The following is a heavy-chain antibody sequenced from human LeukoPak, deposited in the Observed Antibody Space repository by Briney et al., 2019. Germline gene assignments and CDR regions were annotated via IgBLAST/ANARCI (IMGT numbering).Heavy chain of an antibody. V-gene: IGHV3-21*01. CDR3: ARDQGIAAPNHPYYGMDV. CDR1: GFTFSSYS. D-gene: IGHD6-13*01. J-gene: IGHJ6*02. CDR2: ISSSSSYI. Sequence: GGSLRLSCAASGFTFSSYSMNWVRQAPGKGLEWVSSISSSSSYIYYADSVKGRFTISRDNVKNSLYLQMNSLRAEDTAVYYCARDQGIAAPNHPYYGMDVWGQGTTVTVSS.